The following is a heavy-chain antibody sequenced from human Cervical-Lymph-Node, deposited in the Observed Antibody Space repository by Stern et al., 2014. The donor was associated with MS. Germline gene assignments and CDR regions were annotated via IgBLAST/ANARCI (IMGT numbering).Heavy chain of an antibody. CDR3: ATTKAEYFQH. V-gene: IGHV4-31*03. CDR1: GGSISSGGYY. D-gene: IGHD1-26*01. Sequence: QVQLQESGPGLVKPSQTLSLTCTVSGGSISSGGYYWSWIRQHPGKGLVGIGDIYYSGSTYYKPSLKSRTTISVDTSKNQLYLKLSSVTAADTAVYYCATTKAEYFQHWGQGTLVTVSS. J-gene: IGHJ1*01. CDR2: IYYSGST.